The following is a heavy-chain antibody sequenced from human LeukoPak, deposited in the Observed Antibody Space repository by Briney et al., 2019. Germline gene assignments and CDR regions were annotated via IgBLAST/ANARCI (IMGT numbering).Heavy chain of an antibody. Sequence: PGGSLRLSCAASGFTFSSYGMSWVRQAPGKGLEWVSAISGSGGSTYYADSVKGRFTISRDNSKNTLYLQMNSLRAEDTAVYYCAANPFNSSSWYVYYYYMDVWGKGTSVTISS. CDR2: ISGSGGST. V-gene: IGHV3-23*01. D-gene: IGHD6-13*01. CDR1: GFTFSSYG. J-gene: IGHJ6*03. CDR3: AANPFNSSSWYVYYYYMDV.